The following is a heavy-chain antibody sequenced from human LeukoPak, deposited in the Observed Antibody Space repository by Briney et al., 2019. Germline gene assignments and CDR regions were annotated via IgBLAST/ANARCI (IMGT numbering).Heavy chain of an antibody. Sequence: EGSLRLSCPASGFTFSSYAMHWVRQAPGKGLEWVAVISYDGSNKYYADSVKGRFTISRDNSKNTLYLQMNSLRAEDTAVYYCAKRGSSWWDYYYYYYMDVWGKGTTVTVSS. J-gene: IGHJ6*03. CDR2: ISYDGSNK. CDR1: GFTFSSYA. V-gene: IGHV3-30*01. D-gene: IGHD6-13*01. CDR3: AKRGSSWWDYYYYYYMDV.